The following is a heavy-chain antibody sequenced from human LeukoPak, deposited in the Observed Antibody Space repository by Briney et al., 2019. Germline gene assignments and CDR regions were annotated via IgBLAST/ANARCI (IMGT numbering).Heavy chain of an antibody. J-gene: IGHJ4*02. CDR3: ARDGLGGSYYDY. Sequence: SQTLSITCAISGYRFSSRSAAWNWIKQSPSRGLEWLGRTYYRSRWYNDYAVSEKSRITIDPDTSKNQFSLQLNSATPEDTAVYYCARDGLGGSYYDYWGQGTLVTVSS. CDR1: GYRFSSRSAA. CDR2: TYYRSRWYN. V-gene: IGHV6-1*01. D-gene: IGHD1-26*01.